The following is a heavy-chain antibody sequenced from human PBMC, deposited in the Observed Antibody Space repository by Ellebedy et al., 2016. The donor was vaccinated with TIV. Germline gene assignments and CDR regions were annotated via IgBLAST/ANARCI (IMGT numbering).Heavy chain of an antibody. J-gene: IGHJ6*02. V-gene: IGHV3-30-3*01. CDR3: ARVSQVWFGELLTRNYYHGMDV. D-gene: IGHD3-10*01. CDR1: GFTLSSYA. Sequence: PGGSLRPSCAASGFTLSSYAMHWVRQAPGKGLEWVAVISYDGSNKYYADSVKGRFTISRDNSKNTLYLQMNSLRAEDTAVYYCARVSQVWFGELLTRNYYHGMDVWGQGTTVTVSS. CDR2: ISYDGSNK.